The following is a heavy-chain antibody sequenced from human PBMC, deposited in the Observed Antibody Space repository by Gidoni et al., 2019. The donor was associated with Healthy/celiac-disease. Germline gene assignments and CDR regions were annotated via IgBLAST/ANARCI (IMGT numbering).Heavy chain of an antibody. CDR2: IYYSGRT. D-gene: IGHD3-22*01. V-gene: IGHV4-39*01. CDR3: ARHAFVRYYYDSSGYYYGDAFDI. J-gene: IGHJ3*02. Sequence: QLQLQESAPGLVKPSETLSLTCTVSRGSISSSSYYWGWIRQPPGKGLEWIGSIYYSGRTYYNPALKSRVTISVDTSKNQFSLKLSSVTAADTAVYYCARHAFVRYYYDSSGYYYGDAFDIWGQGTMVTVSS. CDR1: RGSISSSSYY.